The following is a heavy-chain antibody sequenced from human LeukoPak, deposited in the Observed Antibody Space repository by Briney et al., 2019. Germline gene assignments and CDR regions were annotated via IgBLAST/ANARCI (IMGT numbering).Heavy chain of an antibody. Sequence: SETLSLTCAVYGGSFRGYYWSWIRQPPGKGLEWIGEINHSGSTNYNPSLKSRVTISVDTSKNQFSLKLSSVTAADTAVYYCARARFYYYYYYMDVWGKGTTVTVSS. J-gene: IGHJ6*03. CDR3: ARARFYYYYYYMDV. CDR2: INHSGST. CDR1: GGSFRGYY. V-gene: IGHV4-34*01.